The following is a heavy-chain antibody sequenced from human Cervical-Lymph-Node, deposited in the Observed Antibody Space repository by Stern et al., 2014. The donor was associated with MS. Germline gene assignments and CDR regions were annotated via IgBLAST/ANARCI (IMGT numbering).Heavy chain of an antibody. D-gene: IGHD3-10*01. CDR1: GFTFSDYY. CDR3: ARASRTLARGVLPDY. J-gene: IGHJ4*02. CDR2: ISSSGITM. V-gene: IGHV3-11*01. Sequence: VQLVESGGGLVKPGGSLRLSCEASGFTFSDYYMSWVRQAPGKGLEWVAHISSSGITMYYADSVRGRFTISRDNAKNSLFLQMNSLRIEDTAVYYCARASRTLARGVLPDYWCQGTLVIVSS.